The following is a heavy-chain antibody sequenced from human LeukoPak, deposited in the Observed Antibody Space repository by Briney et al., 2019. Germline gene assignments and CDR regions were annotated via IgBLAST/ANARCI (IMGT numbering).Heavy chain of an antibody. D-gene: IGHD3-10*01. CDR2: IYYTGDA. J-gene: IGHJ4*02. CDR3: AREANYYGSGSYFEGTFDY. V-gene: IGHV4-39*07. Sequence: MASETLSLTCTVSGDSVTNTRYYWGWIRQPPGKGLEWIGTIYYTGDAYYNPSLKSRVTISVDTSKNESSLKLTSVTAADTAVYYCAREANYYGSGSYFEGTFDYWGQGSLVTVSS. CDR1: GDSVTNTRYY.